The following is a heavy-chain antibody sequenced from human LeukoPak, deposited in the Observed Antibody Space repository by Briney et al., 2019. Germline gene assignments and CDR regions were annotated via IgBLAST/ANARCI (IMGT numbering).Heavy chain of an antibody. V-gene: IGHV3-7*01. CDR3: ARLGSGWTFDY. CDR2: IKQDGGQI. D-gene: IGHD6-19*01. Sequence: GGSLRLSCAASEFTFSSYWMSWVRQAPGKGLEWVANIKQDGGQIYYLDSVKGRFTVSRDNAKNSLYLQMNSLRAEDTAVYYCARLGSGWTFDYWGQGTLVTVSS. J-gene: IGHJ4*02. CDR1: EFTFSSYW.